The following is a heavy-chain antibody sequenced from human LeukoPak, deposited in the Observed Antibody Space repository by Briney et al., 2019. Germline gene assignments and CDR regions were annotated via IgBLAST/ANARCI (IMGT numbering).Heavy chain of an antibody. D-gene: IGHD4-11*01. CDR1: GFTFSSYA. Sequence: GGSLRLSCAASGFTFSSYAMSWVRQAAGKGLEWVSVISGSGGTTYYTDSVKGRFTISRDNSKNTLYLQMNSLRAEDTAVYYCAKDRATVTHDAFDIWGQGTMVTVSS. CDR2: ISGSGGTT. J-gene: IGHJ3*02. CDR3: AKDRATVTHDAFDI. V-gene: IGHV3-23*01.